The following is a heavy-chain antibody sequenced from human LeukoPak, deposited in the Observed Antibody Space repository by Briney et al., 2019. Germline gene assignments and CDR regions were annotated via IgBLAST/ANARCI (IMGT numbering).Heavy chain of an antibody. CDR2: MNPNSGNT. CDR1: GYTFTSYD. V-gene: IGHV1-8*01. D-gene: IGHD4-17*01. J-gene: IGHJ4*02. CDR3: ARVDYGDYVPHFDY. Sequence: ASVTVSCKASGYTFTSYDINWVRQATGQGLEWMGWMNPNSGNTGYAQKFQGRVTMTRNTSISTAYMELSSLRSEDTAVYYCARVDYGDYVPHFDYWGQGTLVTVSS.